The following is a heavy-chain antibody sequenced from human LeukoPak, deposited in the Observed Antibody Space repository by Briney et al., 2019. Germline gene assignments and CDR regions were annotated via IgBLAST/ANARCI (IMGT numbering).Heavy chain of an antibody. CDR2: IYHSGST. J-gene: IGHJ4*02. D-gene: IGHD3-22*01. V-gene: IGHV4-30-2*01. CDR1: GGSISSGGYS. Sequence: SETLSLTCAVSGGSISSGGYSWSWIRQPPGKGLEWIGYIYHSGSTYYNPSLKSRVTISVDRSKNQFSLKLSSVTAADTAVYYCARGNTVTYYFDSSGYYYFDYWGQGTLVTVSS. CDR3: ARGNTVTYYFDSSGYYYFDY.